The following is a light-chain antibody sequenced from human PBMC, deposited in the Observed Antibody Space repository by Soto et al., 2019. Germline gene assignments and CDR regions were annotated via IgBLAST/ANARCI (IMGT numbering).Light chain of an antibody. J-gene: IGKJ3*01. CDR3: QQYKNYLT. V-gene: IGKV1-5*01. CDR2: GAS. CDR1: QSISTW. Sequence: DIQMTQSPSTLSASVGDRVTITCRASQSISTWLAWYQQKPGKAPKVLIYGASSLESGVPSRFSGSGSGTEFTLTISSLQPDHFATYYCQQYKNYLTFGPGTKVEIK.